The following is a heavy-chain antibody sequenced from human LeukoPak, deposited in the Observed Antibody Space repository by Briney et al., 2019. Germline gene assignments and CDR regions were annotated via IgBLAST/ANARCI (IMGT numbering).Heavy chain of an antibody. CDR3: AKGLTYYYDSGGYLPDY. V-gene: IGHV3-23*01. CDR2: ISGSGGRT. CDR1: GFTFSSYA. Sequence: QPGGSLRLSCTASGFTFSSYAMTWIRQAPGKGLEWVSGISGSGGRTYYADSVKGRVTISRDNSKNTLHPQMNSLRAEDTAVYYCAKGLTYYYDSGGYLPDYWGQGTLVTVSS. J-gene: IGHJ4*02. D-gene: IGHD3-22*01.